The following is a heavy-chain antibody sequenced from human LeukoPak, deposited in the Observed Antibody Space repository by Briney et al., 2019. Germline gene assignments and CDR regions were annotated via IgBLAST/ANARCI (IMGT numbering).Heavy chain of an antibody. D-gene: IGHD2-2*01. Sequence: LGGSLRLSCAASGFTFSSYGMSWVRQAPGKGLEWVSTIDRSGGSTYYADSVKGRFTISRDNAKNSLYLQMNSLRAEDTAVYYCARGVVPAANFDYWGQGTLVTVSS. CDR1: GFTFSSYG. CDR3: ARGVVPAANFDY. J-gene: IGHJ4*02. V-gene: IGHV3-23*01. CDR2: IDRSGGST.